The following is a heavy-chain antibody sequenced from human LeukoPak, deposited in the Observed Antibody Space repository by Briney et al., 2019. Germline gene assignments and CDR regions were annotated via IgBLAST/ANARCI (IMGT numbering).Heavy chain of an antibody. CDR3: ARDRLAIAAAGTFSGFDY. CDR2: IDYSGSP. J-gene: IGHJ4*02. V-gene: IGHV4-39*07. D-gene: IGHD6-13*01. CDR1: GGSISSSSYY. Sequence: SETLSLTCAVSGGSISSSSYYWGWIRQPPGKGLEWIGSIDYSGSPCYRPSLKSRATISVDTSKRQFSLKLSSVTAADTAVYYCARDRLAIAAAGTFSGFDYWGQGTLVTVSS.